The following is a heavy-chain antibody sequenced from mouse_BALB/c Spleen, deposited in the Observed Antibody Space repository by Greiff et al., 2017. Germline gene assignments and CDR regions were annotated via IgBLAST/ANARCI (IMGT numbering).Heavy chain of an antibody. CDR1: GYTFTSYW. CDR3: ARSNGNYEYCYFDV. CDR2: IDPSDSET. D-gene: IGHD2-1*01. J-gene: IGHJ1*01. V-gene: IGHV1-69*02. Sequence: QVQLQQPGAELVKPGAPVKLSCKASGYTFTSYWMNWVKQRPGRGLEWIGRIDPSDSETHYNQKFKAKATLTVDKSSSTAYIQLSSLTSEDSAVYYCARSNGNYEYCYFDVWGAGTTVTVSS.